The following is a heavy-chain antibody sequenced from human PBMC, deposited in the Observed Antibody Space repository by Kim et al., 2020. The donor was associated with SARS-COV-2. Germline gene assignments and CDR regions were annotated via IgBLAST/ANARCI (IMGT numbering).Heavy chain of an antibody. CDR2: IYYSGST. V-gene: IGHV4-61*01. J-gene: IGHJ6*02. CDR3: ARAALGKLRSNYYYYGMDV. D-gene: IGHD1-7*01. CDR1: GGSVSSGSYY. Sequence: SETLSLTCTVSGGSVSSGSYYWSWIRQPPGKGLEWIGYIYYSGSTNYNPSLKSRVTISVDTSKNQFSLKLSSVTAADTAVYYCARAALGKLRSNYYYYGMDVWGQGTTVTVSS.